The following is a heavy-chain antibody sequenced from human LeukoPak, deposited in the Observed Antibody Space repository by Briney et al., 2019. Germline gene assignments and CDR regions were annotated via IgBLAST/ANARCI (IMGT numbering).Heavy chain of an antibody. V-gene: IGHV3-30*03. D-gene: IGHD4-23*01. CDR1: GFTFSSYG. CDR3: ARDYGGNSDFLY. Sequence: GGSLRLSCAASGFTFSSYGMHWVRQAPGKGLEWVAVISYDGSNKFYADSVKGRFTISRDNSKNTLYLQMNTLRAEDTAVYYCARDYGGNSDFLYWGQGTLVTVSS. CDR2: ISYDGSNK. J-gene: IGHJ4*02.